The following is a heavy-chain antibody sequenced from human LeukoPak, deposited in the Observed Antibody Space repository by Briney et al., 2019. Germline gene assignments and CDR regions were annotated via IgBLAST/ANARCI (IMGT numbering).Heavy chain of an antibody. D-gene: IGHD6-6*01. Sequence: SETLSLTCTVSGGSISSSSYYWGWIRQPPGKGLEWIGSIYYSGSTYYNPSLKSRVTISVDTSKNQFSLKLSSVTAADTAVYYCARHSRGTQSIAARPYYYYYGMDVWGQGTTVTVSS. J-gene: IGHJ6*02. V-gene: IGHV4-39*01. CDR2: IYYSGST. CDR3: ARHSRGTQSIAARPYYYYYGMDV. CDR1: GGSISSSSYY.